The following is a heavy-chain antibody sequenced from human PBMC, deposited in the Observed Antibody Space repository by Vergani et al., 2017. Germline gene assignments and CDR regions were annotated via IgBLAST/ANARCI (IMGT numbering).Heavy chain of an antibody. J-gene: IGHJ6*02. V-gene: IGHV3-23*01. CDR2: ISARYPST. CDR3: ARSPDLYGSGSYRLYGMDV. CDR1: GFTFSACP. D-gene: IGHD3-10*01. Sequence: EVQLLQSGGGVIQPGGSVRLSCAASGFTFSACPMTWVRQAPGKGLEWVSAISARYPSTYYADSVKGRFTISRDNSKNSLYLQMNSLRAEDTAVYYCARSPDLYGSGSYRLYGMDVWGQXP.